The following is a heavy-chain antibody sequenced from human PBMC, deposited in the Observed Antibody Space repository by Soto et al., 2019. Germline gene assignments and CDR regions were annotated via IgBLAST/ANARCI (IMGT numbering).Heavy chain of an antibody. CDR3: ARGGYGAY. V-gene: IGHV1-18*01. Sequence: QVHLVQSGAEVKKPGASVKVSCKGSGYAFTTYGITWVRQAPGQGLEWMGWISAHNGNTNYAQKLQGRVTVTRDTSTSPAYMELRSLRSDDTAVYYCARGGYGAYWGQGALVTVSS. CDR1: GYAFTTYG. CDR2: ISAHNGNT. J-gene: IGHJ4*02. D-gene: IGHD3-10*01.